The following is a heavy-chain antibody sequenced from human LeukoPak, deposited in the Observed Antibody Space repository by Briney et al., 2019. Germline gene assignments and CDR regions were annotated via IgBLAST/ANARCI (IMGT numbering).Heavy chain of an antibody. J-gene: IGHJ6*03. CDR1: GYTFTAYY. V-gene: IGHV1-2*02. CDR3: ARGLGDYDSSVSTFYYYYMDV. Sequence: GASVKVSCKASGYTFTAYYMHWVRQAPGQGLEWMGWINPNSGGTNYAQKFQGRVTMTRDTSISTAYMELSRLRSDDTAVYYCARGLGDYDSSVSTFYYYYMDVWGKGTTVTISS. CDR2: INPNSGGT. D-gene: IGHD3-22*01.